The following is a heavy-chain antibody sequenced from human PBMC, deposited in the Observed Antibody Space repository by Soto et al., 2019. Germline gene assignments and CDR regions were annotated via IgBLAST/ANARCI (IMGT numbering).Heavy chain of an antibody. Sequence: GGSLRLSCAASGFTFSSYSMNWVRQAPGKGLEWVSSISSSSSYIYYAESVKGRFTISRDNSKNTLYLQMNSLRAEDTAVYYCARDLGYSYGYYYYYGMDVWGQGTTVTVSS. CDR1: GFTFSSYS. CDR2: ISSSSSYI. D-gene: IGHD5-18*01. V-gene: IGHV3-21*01. CDR3: ARDLGYSYGYYYYYGMDV. J-gene: IGHJ6*02.